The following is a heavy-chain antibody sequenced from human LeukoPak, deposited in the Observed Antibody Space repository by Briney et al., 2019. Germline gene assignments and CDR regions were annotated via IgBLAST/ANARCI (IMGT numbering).Heavy chain of an antibody. J-gene: IGHJ5*02. D-gene: IGHD3-10*01. V-gene: IGHV3-21*01. CDR2: ITSSSSYI. CDR1: GFTFSRYS. Sequence: GGSLRLSCAASGFTFSRYSMTWVRQAPGKGLEWVSSITSSSSYIYYADSVKGRFTISRDNAKNSLYLQMNSLRAEDTAVYYCARGRSFRNWFDPWGQGTLVTVSS. CDR3: ARGRSFRNWFDP.